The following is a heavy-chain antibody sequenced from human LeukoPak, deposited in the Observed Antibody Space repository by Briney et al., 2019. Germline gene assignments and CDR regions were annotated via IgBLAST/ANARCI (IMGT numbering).Heavy chain of an antibody. CDR3: ARERNFIIAVAGGEGAFDI. CDR2: INPSGGST. Sequence: GASVKVSCKASGYTFTSYYMHWVRQAPGQGLEWMGIINPSGGSTSYAQKFQGRVTMTRDMSTSTVYMELSSLRSEDTAVYYCARERNFIIAVAGGEGAFDIWGQGTMVTVSS. J-gene: IGHJ3*02. D-gene: IGHD6-19*01. V-gene: IGHV1-46*01. CDR1: GYTFTSYY.